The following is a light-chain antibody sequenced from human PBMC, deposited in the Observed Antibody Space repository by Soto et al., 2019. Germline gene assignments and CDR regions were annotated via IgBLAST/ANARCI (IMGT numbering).Light chain of an antibody. CDR1: QDVSSY. CDR3: QPRTNWPLT. J-gene: IGKJ4*01. Sequence: EIVLTQSPATLSLSPGERATLSCRASQDVSSYLAWYQQKPGQTPRLLIYDASNRATGIPARFSGSGSGTDFTLPISSLEPEDFAVYYCQPRTNWPLTFGGGTRVDIK. V-gene: IGKV3-11*01. CDR2: DAS.